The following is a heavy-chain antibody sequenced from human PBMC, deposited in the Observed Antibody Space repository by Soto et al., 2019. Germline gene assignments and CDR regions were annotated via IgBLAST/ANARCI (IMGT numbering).Heavy chain of an antibody. CDR3: ARSTYKRYFQH. J-gene: IGHJ1*01. Sequence: PSETLSLTCTVSGGSVSSGSYYWSWIRQPPGKGLEWIGYIYYSGSTNYNPSLKSRVTISVDTSKNQFSLKLSSVTAADTAVYYCARSTYKRYFQHWGQGTLVTVS. CDR2: IYYSGST. V-gene: IGHV4-61*01. D-gene: IGHD1-1*01. CDR1: GGSVSSGSYY.